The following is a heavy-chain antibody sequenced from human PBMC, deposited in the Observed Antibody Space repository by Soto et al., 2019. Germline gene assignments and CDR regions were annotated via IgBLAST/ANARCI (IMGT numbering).Heavy chain of an antibody. CDR1: GFTFSIFA. D-gene: IGHD7-27*01. Sequence: PWGSLRLSCAVSGFTFSIFAMSWVRQSPGKGLEWVSTISGSGGSTYYADAVKGRFTISRDNSMGTLYLQMKSLRVEDTAIYYCAKEVSLGSTVDLGYWGQGALVTVSS. V-gene: IGHV3-23*01. CDR2: ISGSGGST. CDR3: AKEVSLGSTVDLGY. J-gene: IGHJ4*02.